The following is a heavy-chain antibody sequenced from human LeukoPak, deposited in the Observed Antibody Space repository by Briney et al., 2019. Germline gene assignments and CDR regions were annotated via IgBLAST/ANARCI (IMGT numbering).Heavy chain of an antibody. CDR1: GFTFSSYW. V-gene: IGHV3-74*01. CDR2: INSDGSST. Sequence: GGSLRLSCAASGFTFSSYWMHWVRQAPGKGLVWVSRINSDGSSTSYADSVKGRFTISRDNAKNTLYLQMNSLRAEDTAVYYCASDTAMTFVGYWGQGTLVTVSS. D-gene: IGHD5-18*01. J-gene: IGHJ4*02. CDR3: ASDTAMTFVGY.